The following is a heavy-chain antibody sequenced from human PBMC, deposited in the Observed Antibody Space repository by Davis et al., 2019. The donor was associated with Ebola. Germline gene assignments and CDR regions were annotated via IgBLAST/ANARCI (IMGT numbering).Heavy chain of an antibody. D-gene: IGHD3-22*01. CDR1: GFTFSAHT. J-gene: IGHJ6*02. V-gene: IGHV3-30*04. CDR2: ISYDGSNK. Sequence: GESLKISCSASGFTFSAHTMHWVRQAPGKGLEWVAVISYDGSNKYYADSVKGRFTISRDNSKNTLFLQMNSLRAEDTAVYYCAKGGYYDSTGYPGDYGMDVWGQGTTVTVSS. CDR3: AKGGYYDSTGYPGDYGMDV.